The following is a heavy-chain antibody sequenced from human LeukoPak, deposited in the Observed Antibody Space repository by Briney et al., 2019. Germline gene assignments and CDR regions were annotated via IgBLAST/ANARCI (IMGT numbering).Heavy chain of an antibody. CDR1: GITLSSYW. CDR2: IKLDGSQK. V-gene: IGHV3-7*05. D-gene: IGHD3-10*01. CDR3: ARDGMGVIKAFDI. J-gene: IGHJ3*02. Sequence: GGSLRLSCAGSGITLSSYWMSWVRQAPGKGLEWVANIKLDGSQKYYVDSVKGRFTISRDNAKNSLYLQMNSLRVEDTAFYYCARDGMGVIKAFDIWGQGTMVTVSS.